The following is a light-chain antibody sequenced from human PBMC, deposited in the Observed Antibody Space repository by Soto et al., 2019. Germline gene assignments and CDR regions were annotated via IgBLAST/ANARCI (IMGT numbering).Light chain of an antibody. Sequence: DIQMTQSPSSLSASVGDRVTITCQASHDIKKYLNWYQEKPGKAPKLLIYDACNMQTGVPSSFSGSGSGTHFTFTISSLQPEDISTYYCQRYDSLPPTFGHGTRLDIK. J-gene: IGKJ5*01. CDR2: DAC. V-gene: IGKV1-33*01. CDR1: HDIKKY. CDR3: QRYDSLPPT.